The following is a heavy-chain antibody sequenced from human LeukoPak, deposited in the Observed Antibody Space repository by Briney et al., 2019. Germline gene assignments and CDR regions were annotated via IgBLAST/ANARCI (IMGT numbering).Heavy chain of an antibody. CDR1: GYSISSGYY. D-gene: IGHD4/OR15-4a*01. J-gene: IGHJ4*02. V-gene: IGHV3-21*01. Sequence: ETLSLTCTVSGYSISSGYYWGWVRPAPGKGLEWVSSITRSSSYIYYADSVKGRFTISRDNAKNSLYLQMNSLRAEDTAVYYCARQTIIYGDYSDYWGQGTLVTVSS. CDR2: ITRSSSYI. CDR3: ARQTIIYGDYSDY.